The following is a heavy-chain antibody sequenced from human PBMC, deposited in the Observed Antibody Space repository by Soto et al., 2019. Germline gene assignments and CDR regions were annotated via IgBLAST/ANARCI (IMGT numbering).Heavy chain of an antibody. J-gene: IGHJ3*01. CDR1: GFRFWTYS. CDR3: AKTRLYDNNDYHRDGFDV. Sequence: EVKLLESGGGLVQPGESLRLSCEASGFRFWTYSMSWVRQAPGKGLEWVSGISGDGSATSYADSLKGRFTVSRDNSKDTLFLQMNTLRVEDTAVYYCAKTRLYDNNDYHRDGFDVWGPGTAVTVS. D-gene: IGHD5-12*01. V-gene: IGHV3-23*01. CDR2: ISGDGSAT.